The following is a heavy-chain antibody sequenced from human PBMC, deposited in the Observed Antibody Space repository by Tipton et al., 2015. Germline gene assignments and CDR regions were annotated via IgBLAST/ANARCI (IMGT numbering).Heavy chain of an antibody. Sequence: TLSLTCTVSGGSVSSGSYYWSWIRQPPGKGLEWIGYTYYSGSTHYNPSLKSRVTISIDTSKNQFSLKLISVTAADTAVYYCARTRSFDYIRGTYRSPGYTWFDPWGQGTLVTVSS. CDR1: GGSVSSGSYY. CDR3: ARTRSFDYIRGTYRSPGYTWFDP. V-gene: IGHV4-61*01. J-gene: IGHJ5*02. D-gene: IGHD3-16*02. CDR2: TYYSGST.